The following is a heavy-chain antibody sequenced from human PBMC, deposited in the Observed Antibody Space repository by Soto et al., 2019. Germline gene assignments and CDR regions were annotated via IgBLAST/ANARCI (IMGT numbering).Heavy chain of an antibody. V-gene: IGHV3-11*06. CDR3: ARATGYSYGDY. D-gene: IGHD5-18*01. Sequence: GGSLRLACASSGFTFSDYYMRWIRQAPGKGLEWVSYISSSSSYTNYADSVKGRFTISRDNAKNSLYLQMNSLRAEDTAVYYCARATGYSYGDYWGQGTLVTVSS. CDR1: GFTFSDYY. J-gene: IGHJ4*02. CDR2: ISSSSSYT.